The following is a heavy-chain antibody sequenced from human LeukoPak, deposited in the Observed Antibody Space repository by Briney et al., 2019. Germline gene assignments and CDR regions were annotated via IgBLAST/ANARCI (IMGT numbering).Heavy chain of an antibody. Sequence: PSETLSLTCAVYGGSFSGYYWSWIRQPPGKGLEWIGEINHSGSTNYNPSLKSRVTISVDTSKNQFSLKLSSVTAADTAVYYCARKRAALPRGTYFQHWGQGTLVTVSS. D-gene: IGHD6-13*01. V-gene: IGHV4-34*01. J-gene: IGHJ1*01. CDR2: INHSGST. CDR3: ARKRAALPRGTYFQH. CDR1: GGSFSGYY.